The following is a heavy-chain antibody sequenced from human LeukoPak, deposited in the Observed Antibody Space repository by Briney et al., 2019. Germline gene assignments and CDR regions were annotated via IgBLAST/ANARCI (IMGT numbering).Heavy chain of an antibody. Sequence: PGRSLRLSCAASGFTFSSYAMHWVRQAPGKGLEWVAVISYDGSNKYYADSVKGRFTFSRDNSKNTLYLQMNSLRAEDTAVYYCAREERLTMIAYDYWGQGTLVTVSS. D-gene: IGHD3-22*01. J-gene: IGHJ4*02. V-gene: IGHV3-30-3*01. CDR1: GFTFSSYA. CDR2: ISYDGSNK. CDR3: AREERLTMIAYDY.